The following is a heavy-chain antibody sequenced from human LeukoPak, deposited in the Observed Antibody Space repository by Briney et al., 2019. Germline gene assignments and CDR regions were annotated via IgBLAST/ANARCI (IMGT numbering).Heavy chain of an antibody. CDR3: ARGSGNSWYERPYFDY. V-gene: IGHV4-30-2*01. J-gene: IGHJ4*02. CDR1: GGSVSSGDYY. D-gene: IGHD6-13*01. Sequence: SETLSLTCTVSGGSVSSGDYYWTWIRQPPGKGPEWIGYIFHGGSLYHNLSLKSRVTISLDRSRNQFSLKLSSVTAADTAVYYCARGSGNSWYERPYFDYWGPGTLVTLSS. CDR2: IFHGGSL.